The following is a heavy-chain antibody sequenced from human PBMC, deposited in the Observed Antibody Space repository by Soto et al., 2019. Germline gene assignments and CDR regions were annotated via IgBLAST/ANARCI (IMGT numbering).Heavy chain of an antibody. CDR1: GCSISSGGYY. CDR3: ARGTIAATPHPAPHDY. J-gene: IGHJ4*02. D-gene: IGHD6-6*01. Sequence: PAETLSLTCTVSGCSISSGGYYWSRIRQHPGKGLEWIGYIYYSGSTYYNPPLKSRVTISVDTTKNQFSLKLSSVTAADTAVYYCARGTIAATPHPAPHDYWGQGTLVTVSS. CDR2: IYYSGST. V-gene: IGHV4-31*03.